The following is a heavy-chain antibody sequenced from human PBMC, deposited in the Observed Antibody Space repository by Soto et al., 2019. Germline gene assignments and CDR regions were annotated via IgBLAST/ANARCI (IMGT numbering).Heavy chain of an antibody. J-gene: IGHJ6*02. D-gene: IGHD3-9*01. CDR1: GGSISSSSYY. CDR2: IYYSGST. V-gene: IGHV4-39*01. CDR3: AIHSPLRYFDWLHYYYGMDV. Sequence: SETLSLTCTVSGGSISSSSYYWGWIRQPPGKGLERIGSIYYSGSTYYNPSLKSRVTISVDTSKNQFSLKLSSVTAADTAVYYCAIHSPLRYFDWLHYYYGMDVWGQGTTVTVSS.